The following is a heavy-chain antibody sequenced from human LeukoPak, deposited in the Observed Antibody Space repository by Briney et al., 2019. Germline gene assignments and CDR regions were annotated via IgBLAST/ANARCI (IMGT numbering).Heavy chain of an antibody. D-gene: IGHD3-22*01. V-gene: IGHV4-59*01. Sequence: SETLSLTCTVSGGSISSYYWSWIRQPPGKGLEWIGFIYYSGSTHYNPSLKSRLTISLDTSKNQFSLKLSSVTAADTAVYYCARGVPYYDSSGYYPHYYYYYMDVWGKGTTVTISS. CDR1: GGSISSYY. J-gene: IGHJ6*03. CDR2: IYYSGST. CDR3: ARGVPYYDSSGYYPHYYYYYMDV.